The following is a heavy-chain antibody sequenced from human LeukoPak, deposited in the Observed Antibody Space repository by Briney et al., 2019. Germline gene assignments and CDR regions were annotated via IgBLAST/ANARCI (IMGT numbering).Heavy chain of an antibody. V-gene: IGHV3-15*01. J-gene: IGHJ4*02. CDR3: TTIRTAASGDFDY. CDR1: GFTFHIAW. Sequence: GGSLRLSCAGSGFTFHIAWMSWVRQAPGKGLEWVGRIKSKSDGGTADYGAPVKDRFTISRDDSKNTLFLQINSLKPEDTAVYYCTTIRTAASGDFDYWGQGALVTVS. D-gene: IGHD2-21*02. CDR2: IKSKSDGGTA.